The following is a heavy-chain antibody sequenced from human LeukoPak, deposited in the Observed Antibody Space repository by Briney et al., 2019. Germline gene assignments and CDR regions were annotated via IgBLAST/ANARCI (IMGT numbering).Heavy chain of an antibody. CDR1: GYTFTGYY. CDR3: SRDLLMYYSGSGEST. J-gene: IGHJ5*02. CDR2: INPHSGAT. V-gene: IGHV1-2*02. Sequence: GASVKVSCKASGYTFTGYYIHWVRHAPGQGPEWMGWINPHSGATNYAQKFQGRVTMTRDTSISTAFMELSSLRSDDTAMYYCSRDLLMYYSGSGESTWGQGTQVTVSS. D-gene: IGHD3-10*01.